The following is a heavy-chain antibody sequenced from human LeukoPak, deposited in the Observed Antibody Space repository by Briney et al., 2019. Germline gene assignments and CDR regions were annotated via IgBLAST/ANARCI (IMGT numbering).Heavy chain of an antibody. V-gene: IGHV3-66*01. CDR1: DFTVSTNY. J-gene: IGHJ6*02. Sequence: GGSLRLSCAASDFTVSTNYMTWVRQAPGKGLEWVSIIYSGGSAFYADSVWGRFTISRDNSKKTLYLQMNRLRADDTAVYYCARAGDHYYGLDVWGQGTTVTVSS. D-gene: IGHD5-24*01. CDR2: IYSGGSA. CDR3: ARAGDHYYGLDV.